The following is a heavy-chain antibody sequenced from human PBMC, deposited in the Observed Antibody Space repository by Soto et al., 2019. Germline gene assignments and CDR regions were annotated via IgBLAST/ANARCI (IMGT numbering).Heavy chain of an antibody. CDR1: GFNFSSYW. D-gene: IGHD3-10*01. CDR2: IKQEGSEK. Sequence: GGSRRLSCAASGFNFSSYWMSWVRQATRKGLEWVANIKQEGSEKYYVDSVKGRFTISRDNAKNSLYLQMNSLRSEDTAVYYCARDRGGMNYWGQGTLVTVSS. CDR3: ARDRGGMNY. J-gene: IGHJ4*02. V-gene: IGHV3-7*05.